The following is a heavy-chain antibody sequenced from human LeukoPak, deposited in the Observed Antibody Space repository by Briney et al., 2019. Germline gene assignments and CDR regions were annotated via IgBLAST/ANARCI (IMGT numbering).Heavy chain of an antibody. Sequence: PSETLSLTCTVYGGSISSRSYYWGWIRQPPGKGLERIGSIFYSGSTDHNPSLRSRVTIYVDTSKNQFSLKLSSVTAADTAVYYCARLVLGIMSAFDIWGQGTVVTVSS. CDR3: ARLVLGIMSAFDI. CDR1: GGSISSRSYY. V-gene: IGHV4-39*01. J-gene: IGHJ3*02. CDR2: IFYSGST. D-gene: IGHD3-16*01.